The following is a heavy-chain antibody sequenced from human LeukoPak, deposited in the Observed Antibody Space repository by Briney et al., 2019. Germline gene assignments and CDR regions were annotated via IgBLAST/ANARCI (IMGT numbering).Heavy chain of an antibody. CDR1: GGTFSSYA. J-gene: IGHJ4*02. Sequence: ASVKVSCKASGGTFSSYAISWVRQAPGQGLERMGRIIPIFGTANYAQKFQGRVTITTDESTSTAYMELSSLRSEDTAVYYCASGEYDYVWGSYRPFDYWGQGTLVTVSS. CDR3: ASGEYDYVWGSYRPFDY. CDR2: IIPIFGTA. D-gene: IGHD3-16*02. V-gene: IGHV1-69*05.